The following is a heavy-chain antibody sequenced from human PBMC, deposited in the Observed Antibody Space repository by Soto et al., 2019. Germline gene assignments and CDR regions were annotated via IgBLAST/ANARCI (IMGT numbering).Heavy chain of an antibody. D-gene: IGHD1-1*01. J-gene: IGHJ4*02. V-gene: IGHV3-30*04. CDR1: GFTLSSYA. CDR2: IAYDGRNK. Sequence: WGSLRLSCAAAGFTLSSYAMHWVRQAPGKGLEWVAVIAYDGRNKYYADSVKGRFTSSRDNSKNTRYRQMNSMRIENTAVYYCVRDLERVFDYWGQGTLVTVSS. CDR3: VRDLERVFDY.